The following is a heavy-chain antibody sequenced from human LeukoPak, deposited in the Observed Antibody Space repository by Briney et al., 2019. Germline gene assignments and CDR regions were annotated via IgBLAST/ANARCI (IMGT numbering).Heavy chain of an antibody. V-gene: IGHV4-59*01. CDR3: AGDSSSWYNYFDY. CDR2: LYYSGSN. D-gene: IGHD6-13*01. CDR1: GGFITSYY. Sequence: SETLSLTCTVSGGFITSYYWSWLRQPPGKGLEWIGYLYYSGSNQYNPSLKSRVTISADKTKNQISLSLRSVTAADTAVYYCAGDSSSWYNYFDYWGQGTLVTVSS. J-gene: IGHJ4*02.